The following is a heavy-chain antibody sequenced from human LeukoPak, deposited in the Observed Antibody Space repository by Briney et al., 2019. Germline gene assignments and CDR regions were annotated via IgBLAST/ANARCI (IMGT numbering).Heavy chain of an antibody. CDR3: VKASSSSPQYNWFDA. CDR1: GVTLSTYA. CDR2: ISSSGSGDNT. Sequence: GGSLRLSCAASGVTLSTYAMSWARQAPGKGLEWVSGISSSGSGDNTYYADSVKGRFTISRDNSKNTLYLQMNSLRAEDTALYYCVKASSSSPQYNWFDAWGQGTLVTVSS. J-gene: IGHJ5*02. D-gene: IGHD6-6*01. V-gene: IGHV3-23*01.